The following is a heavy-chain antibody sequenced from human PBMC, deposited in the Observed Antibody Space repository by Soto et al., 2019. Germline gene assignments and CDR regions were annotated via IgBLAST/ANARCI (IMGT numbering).Heavy chain of an antibody. J-gene: IGHJ4*02. V-gene: IGHV3-48*02. Sequence: EVQLVESGGGLVQPGGSLRLSCAASGFTFSTHGMAWVRPAPGKGLEWVSYVGKSSSSIYYADSVKGRFTISRDNAKNSLDLHMSSLRDEDTAVYFCTRDPDGITAVDYWGQGTQVPVSS. D-gene: IGHD1-1*01. CDR2: VGKSSSSI. CDR1: GFTFSTHG. CDR3: TRDPDGITAVDY.